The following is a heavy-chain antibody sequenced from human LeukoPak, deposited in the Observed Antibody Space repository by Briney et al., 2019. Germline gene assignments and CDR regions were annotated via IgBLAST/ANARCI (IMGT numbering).Heavy chain of an antibody. J-gene: IGHJ3*02. V-gene: IGHV4-34*01. CDR2: INHSGST. CDR3: ARGSNPRGAFDI. CDR1: GGSFSGYY. Sequence: KPSETLSLTCAVYGGSFSGYYWSWIRQPPGKGLEWIGEINHSGSTNYNPSLKSRVTISVDTSKNQFSLKLSSVTAADTAVYYCARGSNPRGAFDIWDQGTMVTVSS.